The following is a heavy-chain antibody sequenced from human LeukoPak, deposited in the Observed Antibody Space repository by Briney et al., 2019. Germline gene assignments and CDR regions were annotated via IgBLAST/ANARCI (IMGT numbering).Heavy chain of an antibody. CDR3: ARDWYYYDSSGYQD. Sequence: GGSLRLSCAASGFIFSSYGMYWVRQAPGKGPEWVAFIRYNGNNENYADSVKGRFTISRDNSKNTLYLQMAEDTAVYYCARDWYYYDSSGYQDWGQGTLVTVSS. V-gene: IGHV3-30*02. CDR1: GFIFSSYG. D-gene: IGHD3-22*01. J-gene: IGHJ4*02. CDR2: IRYNGNNE.